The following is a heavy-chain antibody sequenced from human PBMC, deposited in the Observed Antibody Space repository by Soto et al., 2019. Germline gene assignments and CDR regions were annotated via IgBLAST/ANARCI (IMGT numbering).Heavy chain of an antibody. Sequence: GGSVKVSCKASGGTFSSYAISWVRQAPGQGLEWMGGIIPIFGTANYAQKFQGRVTITADESTSTAYMELSSLRSEDTAVYYCARVGNYDFWSGYYIDYWGQGTLVTVSS. CDR1: GGTFSSYA. CDR2: IIPIFGTA. V-gene: IGHV1-69*13. J-gene: IGHJ4*02. CDR3: ARVGNYDFWSGYYIDY. D-gene: IGHD3-3*01.